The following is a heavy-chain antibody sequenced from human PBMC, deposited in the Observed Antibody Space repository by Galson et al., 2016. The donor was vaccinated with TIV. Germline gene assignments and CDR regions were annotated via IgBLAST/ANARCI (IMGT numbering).Heavy chain of an antibody. V-gene: IGHV3-66*02. CDR3: ARERRHCGNECYLRYYYGMDV. Sequence: SLRLSCAASGLIVSDNFMTWVRQAPGKGLEWVALIYDDGSTIYADSVKGRFTISRDTSKNMVYLQMNSLTRKDTAVYFCARERRHCGNECYLRYYYGMDVWGRGTTVTVSS. D-gene: IGHD2-21*01. J-gene: IGHJ6*02. CDR2: IYDDGST. CDR1: GLIVSDNF.